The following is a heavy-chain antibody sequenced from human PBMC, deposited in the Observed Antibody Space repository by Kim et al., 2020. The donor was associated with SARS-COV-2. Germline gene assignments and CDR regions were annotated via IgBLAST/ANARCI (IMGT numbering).Heavy chain of an antibody. J-gene: IGHJ2*01. D-gene: IGHD2-21*01. Sequence: SETLSLTCTVSGGSISSSSYYWGWIRQPPGKGLEWIGSIYYSGSTYYNPSLKSRVTISVDTSKNQFSLKLSSVTAADTAVYYCARPSAQSGDEGWYFDLWGRGTLVTVSS. CDR3: ARPSAQSGDEGWYFDL. CDR1: GGSISSSSYY. CDR2: IYYSGST. V-gene: IGHV4-39*01.